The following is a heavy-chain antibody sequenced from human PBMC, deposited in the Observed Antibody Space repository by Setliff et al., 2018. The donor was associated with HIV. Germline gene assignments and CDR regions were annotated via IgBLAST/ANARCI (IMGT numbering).Heavy chain of an antibody. CDR2: ISTYNGQR. CDR3: ARDLFTSGSDRSRQAGYYYYYYMDV. CDR1: GYTFSQYG. D-gene: IGHD3-10*01. J-gene: IGHJ6*03. V-gene: IGHV1-18*01. Sequence: ASVKVSCKSSGYTFSQYGISGVRQAPGQGLEWMGWISTYNGQRNYAQKFQGRVTLTTETSTSTAYMELRSLRSDDTAVYYCARDLFTSGSDRSRQAGYYYYYYMDVWGKGTTVTV.